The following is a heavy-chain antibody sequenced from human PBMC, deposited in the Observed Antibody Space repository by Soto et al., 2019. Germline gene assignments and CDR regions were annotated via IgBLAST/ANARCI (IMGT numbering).Heavy chain of an antibody. CDR2: INPNSGGT. J-gene: IGHJ4*02. CDR3: ARDRWDIVVVPAAIFDY. Sequence: EASVKVSCKASGYTFTGYYMHWVRQAPGQGLEWMGWINPNSGGTNYAQKFQGWVTMTRDTSISTAYMELSRLRSDDTAVYYCARDRWDIVVVPAAIFDYWGQGTLVTVSS. CDR1: GYTFTGYY. D-gene: IGHD2-2*01. V-gene: IGHV1-2*04.